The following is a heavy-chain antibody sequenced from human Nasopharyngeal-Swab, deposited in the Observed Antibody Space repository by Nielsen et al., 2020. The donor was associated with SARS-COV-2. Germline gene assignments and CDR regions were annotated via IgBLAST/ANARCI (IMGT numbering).Heavy chain of an antibody. CDR3: ARGLNGGH. D-gene: IGHD3-16*01. Sequence: ESLKISCAVYGGSFSGYYWSWIRQPPGKGLEWIGEINHSGSTNYNPSLKSRVTISVDTSKNQFSLKLSSVTAADTAVYYCARGLNGGHWGQGTLVTVSS. V-gene: IGHV4-34*01. CDR2: INHSGST. J-gene: IGHJ4*02. CDR1: GGSFSGYY.